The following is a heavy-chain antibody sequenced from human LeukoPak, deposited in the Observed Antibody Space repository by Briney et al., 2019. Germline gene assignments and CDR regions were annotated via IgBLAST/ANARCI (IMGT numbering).Heavy chain of an antibody. V-gene: IGHV4-34*01. J-gene: IGHJ4*02. CDR3: ARERRGPSRYCSSTSCYYYFDY. CDR2: INHSGST. CDR1: GGSFSGYY. Sequence: PSETLSLTCAVYGGSFSGYYWSWIRQPPGKGLEWIGEINHSGSTNSNPSLKSRVTISVDTSKNQFSLKLSSVTAADTAVYYCARERRGPSRYCSSTSCYYYFDYWGQGTLVTVSS. D-gene: IGHD2-2*01.